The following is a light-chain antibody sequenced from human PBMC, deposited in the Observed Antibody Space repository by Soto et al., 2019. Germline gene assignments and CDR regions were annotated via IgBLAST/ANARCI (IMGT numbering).Light chain of an antibody. CDR2: GAS. CDR3: QQYHNWPPFT. CDR1: QSVSSN. V-gene: IGKV3-15*01. Sequence: EIVMTQSPATLSVSPGERATLSCRASQSVSSNLARYQQKPGQAPRLLIYGASTRATGIPARFSGSGSGTEFTLTISSLQSEDFALYHCQQYHNWPPFTFGGGTKVEIK. J-gene: IGKJ4*01.